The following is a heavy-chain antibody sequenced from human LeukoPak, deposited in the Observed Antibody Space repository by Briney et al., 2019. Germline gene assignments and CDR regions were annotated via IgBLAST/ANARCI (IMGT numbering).Heavy chain of an antibody. D-gene: IGHD2/OR15-2a*01. J-gene: IGHJ4*02. CDR2: IYYSGST. V-gene: IGHV4-59*01. CDR3: ARERIGFYY. Sequence: SETLSLTCTVSGGSISSYYWSWIRQPPGKGLEWIGYIYYSGSTNYNPSLKSRVTISVDTSKNQFSLKLSSVTAADSGVYYCARERIGFYYWGQGTLVTVSS. CDR1: GGSISSYY.